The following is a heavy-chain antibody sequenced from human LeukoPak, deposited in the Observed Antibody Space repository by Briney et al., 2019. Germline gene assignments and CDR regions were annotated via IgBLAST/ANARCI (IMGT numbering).Heavy chain of an antibody. D-gene: IGHD2-15*01. CDR1: GFTFSSYW. CDR3: ARVLQRGSWGHMSHYYYYYMDV. CDR2: IKQDGSEK. Sequence: GGSLRLSCAASGFTFSSYWMSWVRQAPGKGLEWVANIKQDGSEKYYVDSVKGRFTISRDNAKNSLFLQMNSLRAEDTAVYYCARVLQRGSWGHMSHYYYYYMDVWGKGTTVTIS. V-gene: IGHV3-7*03. J-gene: IGHJ6*03.